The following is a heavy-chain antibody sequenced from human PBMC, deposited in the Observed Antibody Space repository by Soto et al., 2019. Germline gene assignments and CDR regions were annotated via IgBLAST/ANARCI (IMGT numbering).Heavy chain of an antibody. CDR3: ARGSWLSPYYYYMDV. CDR1: GYTFTGYY. V-gene: IGHV1-2*04. J-gene: IGHJ6*03. Sequence: QVQLVQSGAEVKKPGASVKVSCKASGYTFTGYYMHWVRQAPGQGLEWMGWINPNSGGTNYAQKFQGWVTMTRDTSISTPYMELGSLRSDDTAVYYCARGSWLSPYYYYMDVWGKGTTVTVSS. D-gene: IGHD5-12*01. CDR2: INPNSGGT.